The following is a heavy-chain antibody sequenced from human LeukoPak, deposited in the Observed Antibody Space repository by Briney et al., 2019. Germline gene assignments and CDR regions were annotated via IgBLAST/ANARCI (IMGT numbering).Heavy chain of an antibody. J-gene: IGHJ6*04. V-gene: IGHV3-48*03. CDR3: AELGITMIGGV. D-gene: IGHD3-10*02. CDR2: ISSSGSTI. Sequence: PGGSLRLSCAASGFTFSRRGIHWVRQAPGKGLEWVSYISSSGSTIYYADSVKGRFTISRDNAKNSLYLQMNSLRAEDTAVYYCAELGITMIGGVWGKGTTVTISS. CDR1: GFTFSRRG.